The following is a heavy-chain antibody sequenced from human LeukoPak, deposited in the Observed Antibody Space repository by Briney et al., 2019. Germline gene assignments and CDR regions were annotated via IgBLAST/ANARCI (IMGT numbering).Heavy chain of an antibody. CDR1: RFTFSNYE. D-gene: IGHD1-26*01. CDR2: ISSSGSTI. Sequence: GGSLRLSCAASRFTFSNYEMNWVRQAPGKGLEWVSYISSSGSTIYYADSVKGRFTISRDNAKNSLYLQMNSLRAEDTAVYYCARVALGELIGIGLDYWGQGTLVTVSS. V-gene: IGHV3-48*03. CDR3: ARVALGELIGIGLDY. J-gene: IGHJ4*02.